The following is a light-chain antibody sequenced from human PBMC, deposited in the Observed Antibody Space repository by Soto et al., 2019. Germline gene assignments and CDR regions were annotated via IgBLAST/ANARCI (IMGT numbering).Light chain of an antibody. J-gene: IGLJ2*01. CDR2: ANT. Sequence: QSVLTQPPSVSGAPGQRVTISCTGSSSYIGAGYDVHWYQQLPGTAPKLLIYANTNRPSGVPDRFSGSKSGTSASLAITGLRAEDEADDDCQSYDDSLGGHEIFGGGTKLTVL. CDR1: SSYIGAGYD. CDR3: QSYDDSLGGHEI. V-gene: IGLV1-40*01.